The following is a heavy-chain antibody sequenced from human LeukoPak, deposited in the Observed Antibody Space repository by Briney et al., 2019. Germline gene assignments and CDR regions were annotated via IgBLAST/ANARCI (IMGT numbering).Heavy chain of an antibody. D-gene: IGHD6-19*01. CDR1: GFTVSSNC. V-gene: IGHV3-53*01. CDR3: ARARSAVVGYYFDY. J-gene: IGHJ4*02. Sequence: QSGGSLRLSCAASGFTVSSNCMSWVRQAPGKGLEWVSVIYSGGSTYYADSVKGRFTISRDNSKNTLYLQMNSLRAEDTAVYYCARARSAVVGYYFDYWGQGTLVTVSS. CDR2: IYSGGST.